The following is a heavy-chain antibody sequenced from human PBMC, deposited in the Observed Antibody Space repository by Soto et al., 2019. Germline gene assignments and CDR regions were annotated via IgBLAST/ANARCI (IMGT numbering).Heavy chain of an antibody. CDR3: ARQTYCSSTSCYPFSNWFDP. V-gene: IGHV4-39*01. CDR2: IYYSGST. Sequence: QLQLQESGPGLVKPSETLSLTCTVSGGSISSSSYYWGWIRQPPGKGLEWIGSIYYSGSTYYNPSLKSRVTISVDTSKNQFSLKLHSVTAADTAVYYCARQTYCSSTSCYPFSNWFDPWGQGTLVTVSS. CDR1: GGSISSSSYY. D-gene: IGHD2-2*01. J-gene: IGHJ5*02.